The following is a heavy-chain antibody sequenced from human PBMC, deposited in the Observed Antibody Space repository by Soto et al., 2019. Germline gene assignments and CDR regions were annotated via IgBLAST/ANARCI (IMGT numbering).Heavy chain of an antibody. D-gene: IGHD3-22*01. CDR1: GGSISSYY. CDR3: ARGGYYDSSNSYYVGVFDY. Sequence: SETLSLTCTVSGGSISSYYWSWIRQPPGKGLEWIGYIYYSGSTNYNPSLKSRVTISVDTSKNQFSLKLSSVTAADTAVYYCARGGYYDSSNSYYVGVFDYWGQGTLVTVSS. CDR2: IYYSGST. V-gene: IGHV4-59*01. J-gene: IGHJ4*02.